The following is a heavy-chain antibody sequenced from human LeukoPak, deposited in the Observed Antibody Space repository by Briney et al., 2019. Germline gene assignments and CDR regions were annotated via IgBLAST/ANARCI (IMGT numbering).Heavy chain of an antibody. V-gene: IGHV4-61*02. D-gene: IGHD3-3*01. CDR3: ARSYYDFWSGYYYYYYMDV. CDR1: GGSIRSGSYY. J-gene: IGHJ6*03. CDR2: IYTRGST. Sequence: SQTLSLTXTVSGGSIRSGSYYWSWIRQPAGKGLDWIGRIYTRGSTNYNPSLKSRVTISVDTSKNQFSLKLSSVTAADTVVYYCARSYYDFWSGYYYYYYMDVWGKGTTVTVSS.